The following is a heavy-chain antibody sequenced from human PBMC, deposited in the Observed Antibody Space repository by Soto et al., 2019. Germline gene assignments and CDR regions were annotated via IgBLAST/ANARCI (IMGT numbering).Heavy chain of an antibody. V-gene: IGHV4-30-4*01. CDR2: IYYSGST. CDR1: GGSISSGDYY. D-gene: IGHD3-22*01. CDR3: AREWYYYDSSGYPPHAFDI. J-gene: IGHJ3*02. Sequence: SETLSLTCTVSGGSISSGDYYWSWIRQPPGKGLEWIGYIYYSGSTYYNPSLKSRVTISVDTSKNQFSLKLSSVTAADTAVYYCAREWYYYDSSGYPPHAFDIWGQGTMVTV.